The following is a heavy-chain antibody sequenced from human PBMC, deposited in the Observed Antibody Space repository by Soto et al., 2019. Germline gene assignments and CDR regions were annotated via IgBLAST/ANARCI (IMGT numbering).Heavy chain of an antibody. V-gene: IGHV3-23*01. CDR2: IGGGGGTT. CDR1: GFPFSSYA. J-gene: IGHJ6*02. CDR3: ATWAGQPMYTIDV. Sequence: EVQLSESGGDLVQPGGSLRLSCAGSGFPFSSYAMNWVRQAPGQGLECVSAIGGGGGTTYYADSVKGRFTISRDNSKNTLFLHMKSLRAEDTAVYYCATWAGQPMYTIDVWGQGTTVTVSS. D-gene: IGHD1-1*01.